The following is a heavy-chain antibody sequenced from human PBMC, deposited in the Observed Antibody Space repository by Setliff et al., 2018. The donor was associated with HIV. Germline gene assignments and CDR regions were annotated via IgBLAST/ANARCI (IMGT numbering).Heavy chain of an antibody. Sequence: ASVKVSCKASGYTFKTYGSSWVRQAPGHGLEWMGWISPYNGHTKYAENFQGRVTMTTDTSTTTAYMDLKSLPSDSTATYFCALLCSGWSDSYYSAMDIWGQGTTVTVSS. V-gene: IGHV1-18*01. D-gene: IGHD6-19*01. CDR1: GYTFKTYG. CDR3: ALLCSGWSDSYYSAMDI. J-gene: IGHJ6*01. CDR2: ISPYNGHT.